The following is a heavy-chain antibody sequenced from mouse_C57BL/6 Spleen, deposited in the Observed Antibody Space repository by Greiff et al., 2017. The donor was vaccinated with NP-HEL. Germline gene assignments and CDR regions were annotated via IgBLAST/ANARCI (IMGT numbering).Heavy chain of an antibody. J-gene: IGHJ4*01. CDR2: ISDGGSYT. CDR1: GFTFSSYA. V-gene: IGHV5-4*01. Sequence: EVMLVESGGGLVKPGGSLKLSCAASGFTFSSYAMSWVRQTPEKRLEWVATISDGGSYTYYPDNVKGRFTISRDNAKNNLYLQMSHLKSEDTAMYYCAREGGGTTVAPYWGQGTSVTVSS. D-gene: IGHD1-1*01. CDR3: AREGGGTTVAPY.